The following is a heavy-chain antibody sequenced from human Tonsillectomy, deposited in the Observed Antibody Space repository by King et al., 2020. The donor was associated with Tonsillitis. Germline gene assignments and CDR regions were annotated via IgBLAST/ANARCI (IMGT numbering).Heavy chain of an antibody. D-gene: IGHD3-22*01. CDR2: IYYTGST. V-gene: IGHV4-30-4*07. Sequence: QLQLQESGPGLVKPSETLSLTCGVSGGSLGNGGYSWTWVRQTPGKGLEWLGHIYYTGSTSYNPSLRSRITMSVDMSTNQFSLKLSSVTVADAAVYYCARSLGSGGYGYYSDHWGQGTLVAVSS. CDR3: ARSLGSGGYGYYSDH. CDR1: GGSLGNGGYS. J-gene: IGHJ4*02.